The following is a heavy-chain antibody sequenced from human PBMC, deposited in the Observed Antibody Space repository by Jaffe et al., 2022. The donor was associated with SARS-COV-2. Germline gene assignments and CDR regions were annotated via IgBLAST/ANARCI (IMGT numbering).Heavy chain of an antibody. CDR3: ARGGYYYFDY. CDR2: IYSVGTT. Sequence: EVQLVESGGGLVQPGGSLRLSCVASGFTVSSNYMIWVRQAPGKGLEWVSVIYSVGTTYYADSVKGRFTISRDNSKNTLYLQMNSLRTEDTAVYYCARGGYYYFDYWGQGTLVTVSS. V-gene: IGHV3-66*02. CDR1: GFTVSSNY. J-gene: IGHJ4*02. D-gene: IGHD3-16*01.